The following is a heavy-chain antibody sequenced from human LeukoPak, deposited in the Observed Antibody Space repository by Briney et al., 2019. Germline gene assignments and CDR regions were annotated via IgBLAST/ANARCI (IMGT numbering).Heavy chain of an antibody. CDR1: GFTFDDYV. CDR2: ISWKNRRK. D-gene: IGHD6-19*01. CDR3: AKSSPGYISAWLQH. Sequence: GGSLRLSCAASGFTFDDYVMHWVRQAPAKGLEWVSGISWKNRRKHYADSGNGRFTIYGYNAKESLYLQMSSLRAEDMALYYCAKSSPGYISAWLQHWGEDTLVTVS. J-gene: IGHJ1*01. V-gene: IGHV3-9*03.